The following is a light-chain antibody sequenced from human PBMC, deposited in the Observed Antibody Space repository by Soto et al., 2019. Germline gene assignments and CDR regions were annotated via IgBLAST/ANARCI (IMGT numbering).Light chain of an antibody. CDR3: GAWDASLSVVL. CDR2: DDN. Sequence: QSELTQPPSVSAAPGQKVTISCSGSSSNIGSHYVSWYQQVPGTAPKLLIYDDNKRPSKIPDRFSASKSGTSATLDIAGLQTGDEADYYCGAWDASLSVVLFGGGTKLTVL. V-gene: IGLV1-51*01. J-gene: IGLJ2*01. CDR1: SSNIGSHY.